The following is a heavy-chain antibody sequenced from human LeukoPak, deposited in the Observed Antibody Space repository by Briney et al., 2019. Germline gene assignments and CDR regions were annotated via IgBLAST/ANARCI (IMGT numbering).Heavy chain of an antibody. CDR3: ARGNRAFDI. CDR2: INHSGFI. Sequence: SETLSLTCVVYGGSFSGYYWSWTRQPPGKGLEWIGEINHSGFINYNPSLKSRVIISADTSKIQFSLKLTSVSAADTAVYYCARGNRAFDIWGRGTMVTVSS. CDR1: GGSFSGYY. V-gene: IGHV4-34*01. J-gene: IGHJ3*02.